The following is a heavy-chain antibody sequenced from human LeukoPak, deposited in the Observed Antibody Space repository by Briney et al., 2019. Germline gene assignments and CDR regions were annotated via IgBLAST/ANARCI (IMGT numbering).Heavy chain of an antibody. V-gene: IGHV3-33*08. D-gene: IGHD6-6*01. J-gene: IGHJ4*02. CDR2: IWYDGSNK. CDR1: GFTFSNYA. CDR3: ARDGAALDY. Sequence: GGSLRLSCAASGFTFSNYAMHWVRQAPGKGLEWVAVIWYDGSNKYYADSVKGRFTISRDNSKNTLYLQMNSLRAEDTAVYYCARDGAALDYWGQGTLVTVSS.